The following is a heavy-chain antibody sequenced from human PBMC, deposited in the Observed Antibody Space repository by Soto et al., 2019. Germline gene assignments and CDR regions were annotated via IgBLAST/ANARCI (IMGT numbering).Heavy chain of an antibody. CDR3: ARGNIANWFGP. D-gene: IGHD3-16*02. J-gene: IGHJ5*02. CDR1: GVSINDHY. V-gene: IGHV4-59*11. Sequence: PSETLSLTCSVSGVSINDHYWSWARQAPGKGLEWIGYLHHSGETNYSPSFKGRATTSVDRSKNQFSLNLTSVAAADTAVYFCARGNIANWFGPWGQGTPVTVSS. CDR2: LHHSGET.